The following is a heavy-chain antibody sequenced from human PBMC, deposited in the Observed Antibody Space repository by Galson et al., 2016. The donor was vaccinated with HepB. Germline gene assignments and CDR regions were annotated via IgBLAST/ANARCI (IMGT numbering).Heavy chain of an antibody. Sequence: SLRLSCAASGFTFSSYDMHWVRQATGNRLKWVSGIGIAGDTYYPDPVKGRFTITRENAKNSLYLKMNSLSAGDTAVYYCARYYGGNPPGEYGMDVWGQGTTVTVSS. CDR2: IGIAGDT. V-gene: IGHV3-13*01. CDR3: ARYYGGNPPGEYGMDV. J-gene: IGHJ6*02. CDR1: GFTFSSYD. D-gene: IGHD4-23*01.